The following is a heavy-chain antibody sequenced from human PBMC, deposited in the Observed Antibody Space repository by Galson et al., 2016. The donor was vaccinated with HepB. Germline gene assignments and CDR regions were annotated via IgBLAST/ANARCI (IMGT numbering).Heavy chain of an antibody. CDR2: ISYDVRNK. V-gene: IGHV3-30-3*02. D-gene: IGHD3-9*01. J-gene: IGHJ1*01. CDR1: GFTFISYD. CDR3: AKEGGSRYFDWLLKNGYFQH. Sequence: SLRLSCAASGFTFISYDMHWVRQAPGKGLEWVAVISYDVRNKYYADSVKGRLTISRDNSKNPLYLQMSTLRADDTAVYFCAKEGGSRYFDWLLKNGYFQHWGQGTLVTVSS.